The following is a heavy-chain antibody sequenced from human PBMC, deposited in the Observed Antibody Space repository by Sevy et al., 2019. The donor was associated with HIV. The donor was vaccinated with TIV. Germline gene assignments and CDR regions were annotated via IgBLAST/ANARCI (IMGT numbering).Heavy chain of an antibody. D-gene: IGHD3-9*01. CDR2: IYHSGST. Sequence: SETLSLTCAVSGYSISSAYSWGWIRQPPGKGLEWIGNIYHSGSTYYNPSLNSRVTISVDTSKNQFSLKLNSVTAADTAVDYWASFGRLLIISGDTFEIWGQGTMVTVSS. CDR3: ASFGRLLIISGDTFEI. CDR1: GYSISSAYS. V-gene: IGHV4-38-2*01. J-gene: IGHJ3*02.